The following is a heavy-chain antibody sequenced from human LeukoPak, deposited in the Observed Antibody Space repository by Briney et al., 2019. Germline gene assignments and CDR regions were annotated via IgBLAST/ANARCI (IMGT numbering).Heavy chain of an antibody. D-gene: IGHD6-19*01. CDR3: TRDQYSSGWYDILFDY. CDR2: IRSKIYGGTT. J-gene: IGHJ4*02. Sequence: GGSLRLSCTASGFTFGDYAMSWFRQAPGKGLVWVGFIRSKIYGGTTEYAASVKGRFTISRDDSKSIAYLQMNSLKTEDTAVYYCTRDQYSSGWYDILFDYWGQGTLITVSS. CDR1: GFTFGDYA. V-gene: IGHV3-49*03.